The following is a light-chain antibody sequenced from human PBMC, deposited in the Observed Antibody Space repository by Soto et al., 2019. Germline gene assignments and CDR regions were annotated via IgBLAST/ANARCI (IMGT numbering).Light chain of an antibody. V-gene: IGKV3-11*01. J-gene: IGKJ4*01. Sequence: EIVLTQSPATLSLSPGERATLSCRASQSVSSYLAWYQQKPGQAPRLLIYDASNRATGIPARFSGSGSGTDFTLTISSLEPEDFAVYYCQQLLTFVGGTKVEI. CDR1: QSVSSY. CDR3: QQLLT. CDR2: DAS.